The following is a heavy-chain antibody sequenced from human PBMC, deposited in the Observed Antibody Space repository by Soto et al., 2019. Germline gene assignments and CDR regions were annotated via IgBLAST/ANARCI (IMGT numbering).Heavy chain of an antibody. Sequence: ASVKVSCKASGYTFTSYGISWVRQAPGQGPEWMGWISAYNGNTNYAQKLQGRVTMTTDTSTSTAYMELRSLRSDDTAVYYCARDPHQSGGLGYNWFDPWGQGTLVTVSS. CDR3: ARDPHQSGGLGYNWFDP. CDR1: GYTFTSYG. J-gene: IGHJ5*02. CDR2: ISAYNGNT. V-gene: IGHV1-18*01. D-gene: IGHD1-26*01.